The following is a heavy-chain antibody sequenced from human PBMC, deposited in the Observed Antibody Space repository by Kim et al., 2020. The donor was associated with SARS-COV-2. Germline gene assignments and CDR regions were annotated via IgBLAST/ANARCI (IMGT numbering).Heavy chain of an antibody. D-gene: IGHD3-10*01. CDR2: IYSGGST. CDR1: GFTVSSNY. CDR3: WVVRVTGMTPFDY. Sequence: GGSLRLSCAASGFTVSSNYMSWVRQAPGKGLEWVSVIYSGGSTYYADSVKGRFTISRDNSKNTLYLQMNSLRAEDTAVYYCWVVRVTGMTPFDYWGQGTLVTVSS. J-gene: IGHJ4*02. V-gene: IGHV3-53*01.